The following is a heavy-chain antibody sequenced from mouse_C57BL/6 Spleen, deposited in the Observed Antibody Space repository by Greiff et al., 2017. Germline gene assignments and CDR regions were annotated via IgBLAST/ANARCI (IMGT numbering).Heavy chain of an antibody. CDR2: IWSGGST. Sequence: QVQLKESGPGLVQPSQSLSITCTVSGFSLTSYGVHWVRQSPGKGLEWLEVIWSGGSTDYNAAFMSRLSITKGNSKRQVFLKMNSLQADDTSIYYGAKDADGYYGGYAMDYWGKGTSVTVSS. CDR1: GFSLTSYG. V-gene: IGHV2-5*01. D-gene: IGHD2-3*01. J-gene: IGHJ4*01. CDR3: AKDADGYYGGYAMDY.